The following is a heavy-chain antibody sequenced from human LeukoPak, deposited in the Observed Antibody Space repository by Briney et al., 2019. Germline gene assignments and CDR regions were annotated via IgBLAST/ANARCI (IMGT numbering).Heavy chain of an antibody. Sequence: GGSLRLSCAASGFTFSSYSMNWVRQAPGKGLEWVSSISSSSSYKYYADSVKGRFTISRDNAKNSLYLQMNSLRAEDTAVYYCARALTLHIVAIPYYWGQGTLVTVSS. V-gene: IGHV3-21*01. J-gene: IGHJ4*02. D-gene: IGHD2-15*01. CDR1: GFTFSSYS. CDR2: ISSSSSYK. CDR3: ARALTLHIVAIPYY.